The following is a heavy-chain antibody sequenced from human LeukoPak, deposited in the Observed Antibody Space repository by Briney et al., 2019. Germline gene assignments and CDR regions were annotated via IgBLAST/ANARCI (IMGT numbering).Heavy chain of an antibody. CDR1: GFTFSSYA. J-gene: IGHJ5*02. CDR3: ARTGIVVGGINWFDP. CDR2: ISGSGGST. Sequence: GGSLRLSCAASGFTFSSYAMSWVRQAPGKGLEWVSAISGSGGSTYYADSVKGRFTISRDNSKNTLYLQMNSLRAEDTAVYYCARTGIVVGGINWFDPWGQGTLVTVSS. V-gene: IGHV3-23*01. D-gene: IGHD6-19*01.